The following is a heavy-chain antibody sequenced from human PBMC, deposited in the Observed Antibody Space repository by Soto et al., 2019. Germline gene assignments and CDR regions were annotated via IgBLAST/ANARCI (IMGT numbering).Heavy chain of an antibody. V-gene: IGHV4-30-2*01. CDR1: GGSISGYS. CDR2: IYHSGST. J-gene: IGHJ4*02. CDR3: ARASTTVTTLDY. Sequence: SETLSLTCTVSGGSISGYSWSWIRQPPGKGLEWIGYIYHSGSTYYNPSLKSRVTISVDRSKNQFSLKLSSVTAADTAVYYCARASTTVTTLDYWGQGTLVTVSS. D-gene: IGHD4-17*01.